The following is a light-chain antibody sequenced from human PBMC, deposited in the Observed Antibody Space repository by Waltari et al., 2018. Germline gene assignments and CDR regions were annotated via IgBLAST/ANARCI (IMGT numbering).Light chain of an antibody. Sequence: QSALTQPASVSGSPGQSITISCTGTSSDVGGSDSVSWYQQHPGKAPKLMIYEVSNRPSGVSSRFSGSKSANTASLTISGLQAEDEADYYCSSYTSSSSWVFGGGTKLTVL. CDR1: SSDVGGSDS. V-gene: IGLV2-14*01. J-gene: IGLJ3*02. CDR2: EVS. CDR3: SSYTSSSSWV.